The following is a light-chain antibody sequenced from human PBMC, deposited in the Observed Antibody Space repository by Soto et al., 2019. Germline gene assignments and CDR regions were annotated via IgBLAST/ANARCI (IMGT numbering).Light chain of an antibody. V-gene: IGLV1-40*01. Sequence: QSVLTQPPSVTAAPGQRVTISCTGSNSNIGAGFDVHWYQQIPGRAPKLLIYGTSNRPSGVPDRFSGSKSGTSASLAITGLEADDEADYYCQSYDRSVVGRLFGVGTKVTVL. CDR1: NSNIGAGFD. CDR3: QSYDRSVVGRL. CDR2: GTS. J-gene: IGLJ2*01.